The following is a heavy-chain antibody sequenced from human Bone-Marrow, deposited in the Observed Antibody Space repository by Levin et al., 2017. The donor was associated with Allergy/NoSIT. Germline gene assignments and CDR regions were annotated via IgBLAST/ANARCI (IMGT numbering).Heavy chain of an antibody. J-gene: IGHJ6*02. CDR2: INPSGGST. CDR1: GYTFTSYY. Sequence: GESLKISCKASGYTFTSYYMHWVRQAPGQGLEWMGIINPSGGSTSYAQKFQGRVTMTRDTSTSTVYMELSSLRSEDTAVYYCASSFPAVVVVAAQHPAMVYYYYYGMDGWGQGTTVTVSS. D-gene: IGHD2-15*01. CDR3: ASSFPAVVVVAAQHPAMVYYYYYGMDG. V-gene: IGHV1-46*01.